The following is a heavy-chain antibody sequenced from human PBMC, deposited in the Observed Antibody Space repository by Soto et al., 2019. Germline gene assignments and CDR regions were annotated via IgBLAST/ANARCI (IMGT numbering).Heavy chain of an antibody. Sequence: QVKLQQWGAGLLKPSETLSLTCAVYGGSFSGYLWSWIRQTPGKGLEWIGEISHGGSTDYNPSLKSRVTISEDTSKNQVSLKVSSVTAADTAVYYCGRLGATETTWGTDSWGQGSLVTVSS. V-gene: IGHV4-34*01. CDR3: GRLGATETTWGTDS. CDR1: GGSFSGYL. D-gene: IGHD1-26*01. CDR2: ISHGGST. J-gene: IGHJ4*02.